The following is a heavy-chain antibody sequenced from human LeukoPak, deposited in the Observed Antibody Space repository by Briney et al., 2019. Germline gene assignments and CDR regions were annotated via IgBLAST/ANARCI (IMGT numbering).Heavy chain of an antibody. J-gene: IGHJ4*02. CDR1: GGSIRSNFYY. CDR3: ARALGYCSGGSCYYFDY. Sequence: PSETLSLTCTVSGGSIRSNFYYWGWLRQPPGKGLEWIGNIYDSGSAYYNPSLESRVTISLDTSKNQFSLKLSSVTAADTAVYFCARALGYCSGGSCYYFDYWGQGTLVTVSS. CDR2: IYDSGSA. D-gene: IGHD2-15*01. V-gene: IGHV4-39*07.